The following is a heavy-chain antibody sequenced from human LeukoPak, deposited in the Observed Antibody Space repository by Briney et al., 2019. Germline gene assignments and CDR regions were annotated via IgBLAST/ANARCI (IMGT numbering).Heavy chain of an antibody. D-gene: IGHD6-13*01. J-gene: IGHJ4*02. V-gene: IGHV4-59*01. CDR3: ARNLIPEQLVVNF. CDR1: GGSISSYY. CDR2: IYYTGST. Sequence: SETLSLTCTVSGGSISSYYWSWIRQPAGKGLEWIGYIYYTGSTNYNPSLKSRVTMSVDTSKNQFSLNLQSVTPEDTAVYYCARNLIPEQLVVNFWGQGTLVTVSS.